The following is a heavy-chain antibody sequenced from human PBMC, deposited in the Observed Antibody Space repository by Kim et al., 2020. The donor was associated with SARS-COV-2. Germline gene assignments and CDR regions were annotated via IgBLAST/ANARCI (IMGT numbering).Heavy chain of an antibody. Sequence: GGSLRLSCTASGFTFSIYSMNWVRKAPGKGLEWVSSISSSSSYIKYADSVKGRFTISRDNAKNSLYLQMNSLGAEDTAVFYCARGDYCPRGVCQSHGMDVWGQGTTVTVSS. CDR3: ARGDYCPRGVCQSHGMDV. V-gene: IGHV3-21*01. CDR1: GFTFSIYS. D-gene: IGHD2-8*02. CDR2: ISSSSSYI. J-gene: IGHJ6*02.